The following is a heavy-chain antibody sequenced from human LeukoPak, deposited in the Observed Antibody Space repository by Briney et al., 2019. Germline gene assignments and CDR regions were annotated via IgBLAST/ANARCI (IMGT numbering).Heavy chain of an antibody. Sequence: PGGSLRLSCAAPGFTFSSYAMSWVRQAPGKGLEWVSVISGSGSSTYYEVSVKGRFTISRDNAKNTLYLQMNSLRAEDTAVYYCAKDAGSTLTTIRRGYWGQGTPVTVSS. V-gene: IGHV3-23*01. J-gene: IGHJ4*02. CDR3: AKDAGSTLTTIRRGY. CDR2: ISGSGSST. D-gene: IGHD5-12*01. CDR1: GFTFSSYA.